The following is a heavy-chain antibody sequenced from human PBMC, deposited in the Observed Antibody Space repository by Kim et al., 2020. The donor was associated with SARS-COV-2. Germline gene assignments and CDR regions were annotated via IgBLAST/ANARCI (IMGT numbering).Heavy chain of an antibody. CDR1: GFTFSSYG. V-gene: IGHV3-33*01. Sequence: GGSLRLSCAASGFTFSSYGMHWVRQAPGKGLEWVAVIWYDGSNKYYADSVKGRFTISRDNSKNTLYLQMNSLRAEDTAVYYCARDFGAAAGPSYYYYGMDVWGQGTTVTVSS. CDR2: IWYDGSNK. D-gene: IGHD6-13*01. CDR3: ARDFGAAAGPSYYYYGMDV. J-gene: IGHJ6*02.